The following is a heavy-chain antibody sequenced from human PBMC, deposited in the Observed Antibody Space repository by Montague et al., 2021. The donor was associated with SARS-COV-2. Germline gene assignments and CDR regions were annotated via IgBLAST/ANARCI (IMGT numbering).Heavy chain of an antibody. CDR3: ARCSFDGGYSGYEVCYFDY. D-gene: IGHD5-12*01. V-gene: IGHV4-34*01. CDR1: GESVSGYY. J-gene: IGHJ4*02. CDR2: SDLSEST. Sequence: SETLSLTCAVYGESVSGYYWCWICKRPGPGLEWMGESDLSESTDSNPSLKIRIRVSVHTSRNQFSLDLSLVTDADTAVYYCARCSFDGGYSGYEVCYFDYWGQGTLVTVSS.